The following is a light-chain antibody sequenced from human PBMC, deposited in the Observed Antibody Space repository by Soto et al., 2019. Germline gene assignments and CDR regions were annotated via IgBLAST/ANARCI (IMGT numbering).Light chain of an antibody. CDR3: QQYSTSPT. V-gene: IGKV3-20*01. Sequence: EIVMTQSPSTLSASPGERATLSCRASQSVSNNYLAWYQQKPGQAPRRLIYGASSRATGIPDRFSGSGSGTDFTLTISRLEPEDFAVYYCQQYSTSPTFGEGTRLEIK. CDR2: GAS. J-gene: IGKJ5*01. CDR1: QSVSNNY.